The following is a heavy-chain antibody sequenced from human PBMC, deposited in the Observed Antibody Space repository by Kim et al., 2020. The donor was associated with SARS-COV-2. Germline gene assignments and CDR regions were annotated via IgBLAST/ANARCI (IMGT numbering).Heavy chain of an antibody. Sequence: GGSLRLSCAASGFTFSSYSMNWVRQAPGKGLEWVSSISSSSSYIYYADSVKGRFTISRDNAKNSLYLQMNSLRAEDTAVYYCARGIAAAGTPIYYYYYGMDVWGQGTTVTVSS. D-gene: IGHD6-13*01. CDR1: GFTFSSYS. CDR3: ARGIAAAGTPIYYYYYGMDV. J-gene: IGHJ6*02. CDR2: ISSSSSYI. V-gene: IGHV3-21*01.